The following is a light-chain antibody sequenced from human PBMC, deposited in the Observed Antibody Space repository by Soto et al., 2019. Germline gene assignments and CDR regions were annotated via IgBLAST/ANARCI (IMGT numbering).Light chain of an antibody. V-gene: IGLV2-14*03. CDR3: CSYNSVRIPYV. CDR1: TNDY. Sequence: QSVLTQPSSGFGAPGQSLTLSFTGITNDYVSWFQFHPGQAPKIMFYDVDRRPSGVSDRFSASKSGNTASLTISGLQAEDEAEYYCCSYNSVRIPYVVATGTKVTGL. CDR2: DVD. J-gene: IGLJ1*01.